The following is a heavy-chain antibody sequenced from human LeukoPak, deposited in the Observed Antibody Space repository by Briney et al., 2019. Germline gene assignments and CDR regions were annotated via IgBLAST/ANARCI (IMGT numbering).Heavy chain of an antibody. CDR1: GFTFSSYA. V-gene: IGHV3-30-3*01. Sequence: GGSLRLSCAASGFTFSSYAMHWVRQAPGKGLEWVAVISYDGSNKYYADSVKGRFTISRDNSKNTLYLQMNSLRAEDTAVYYCAKGHDYSTHWGQGTLVTVSS. J-gene: IGHJ4*02. CDR3: AKGHDYSTH. CDR2: ISYDGSNK. D-gene: IGHD4-11*01.